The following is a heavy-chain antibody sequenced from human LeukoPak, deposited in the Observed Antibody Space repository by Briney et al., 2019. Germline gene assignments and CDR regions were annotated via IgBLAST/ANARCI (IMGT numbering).Heavy chain of an antibody. CDR3: ARTTEDCRSTSCYQYWFDP. CDR2: IYYSGST. Sequence: PSETLSLTCTVSGGSISSYYWSWIRQPPGKGLEWIGYIYYSGSTNYNPSLKSRVTISVDTSKNQFSLKLNSVTAADTAVYYCARTTEDCRSTSCYQYWFDPWGQGTLVTVSS. D-gene: IGHD2-2*01. V-gene: IGHV4-59*01. J-gene: IGHJ5*02. CDR1: GGSISSYY.